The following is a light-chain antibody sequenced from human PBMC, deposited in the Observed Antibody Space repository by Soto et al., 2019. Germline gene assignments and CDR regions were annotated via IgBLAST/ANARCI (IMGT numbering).Light chain of an antibody. CDR1: SSDVGGYNY. CDR3: SSYTSSSTLVV. CDR2: DVS. Sequence: QSVLTQPASVSGSPGQSITISCTGTSSDVGGYNYVSWYQQHPGKAPKLMIYDVSNRPSGVSNRFCGSKSGNTASLTISGLQAEDEADYYCSSYTSSSTLVVFGGGTKVTVL. J-gene: IGLJ2*01. V-gene: IGLV2-14*01.